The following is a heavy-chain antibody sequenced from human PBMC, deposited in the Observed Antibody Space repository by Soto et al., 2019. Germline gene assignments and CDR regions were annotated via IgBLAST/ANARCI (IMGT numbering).Heavy chain of an antibody. J-gene: IGHJ4*02. CDR3: ASVVQQLVPGDY. Sequence: QVQLVESGGGVVQPGRSLRLSCAASGFTFRSYGMHWVRQAPGKGLEWVAVIWYDGSNKYYAESVKGRFTISRDNSKNRLYLQMNSLRAEDTAVYYCASVVQQLVPGDYWGQGTLVTVSS. D-gene: IGHD6-13*01. V-gene: IGHV3-33*01. CDR2: IWYDGSNK. CDR1: GFTFRSYG.